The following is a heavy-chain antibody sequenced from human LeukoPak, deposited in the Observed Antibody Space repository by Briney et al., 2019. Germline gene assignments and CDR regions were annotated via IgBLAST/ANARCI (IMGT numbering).Heavy chain of an antibody. CDR1: GGSFSSGSYY. D-gene: IGHD1-7*01. J-gene: IGHJ4*02. CDR3: AGGAWNYYY. V-gene: IGHV4-61*02. CDR2: IYSSGST. Sequence: PSETLSLTCTVSGGSFSSGSYYWSWIRQPAGKGLEWIGRIYSSGSTNYNPSLKSRVTISVDTSKNQFSLKLSSVTAADTAVYYCAGGAWNYYYWGQGTLVTVSS.